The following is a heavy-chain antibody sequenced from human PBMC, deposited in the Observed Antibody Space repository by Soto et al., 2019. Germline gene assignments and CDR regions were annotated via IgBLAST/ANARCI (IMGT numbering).Heavy chain of an antibody. CDR2: IRQDSSYI. V-gene: IGHV3-21*01. Sequence: GGSLRLSCAASGFTFSSYSMNWVRQAPGKGLEWVSNIRQDSSYIYYADSVKGRFTISRDNAKNSLYLQMNSLRPDDTAVYYCARIGYSSSSFDYWGRGTLVTVSS. CDR1: GFTFSSYS. CDR3: ARIGYSSSSFDY. J-gene: IGHJ4*02. D-gene: IGHD6-13*01.